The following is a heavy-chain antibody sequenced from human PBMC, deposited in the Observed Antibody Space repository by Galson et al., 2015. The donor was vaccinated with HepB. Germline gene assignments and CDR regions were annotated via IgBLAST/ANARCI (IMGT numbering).Heavy chain of an antibody. J-gene: IGHJ4*02. D-gene: IGHD3-22*01. CDR1: GFTFTSSA. V-gene: IGHV1-58*02. Sequence: SVKVSCKASGFTFTSSAMQWVRQARGQRLEWIGWIVVGSGNINYAQKFQERVTITRDMSTSTAYMELSSLRSEDTAVYYCAASYYDSSGYYFDYWGQGTLVTVTS. CDR2: IVVGSGNI. CDR3: AASYYDSSGYYFDY.